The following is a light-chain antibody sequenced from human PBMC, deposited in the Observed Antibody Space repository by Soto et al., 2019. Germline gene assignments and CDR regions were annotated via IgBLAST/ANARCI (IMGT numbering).Light chain of an antibody. CDR2: GAS. V-gene: IGKV3-20*01. J-gene: IGKJ4*01. Sequence: IVMTAAPATLSLSPGERATLPCSARQPVTSSYLAWYQQRPGQAPRLLFFGASNRATGIPDRFSGSGSGTDFTLTISGLESEDFAVYYCQQYGSSPLTFGGGTKVDIK. CDR1: QPVTSSY. CDR3: QQYGSSPLT.